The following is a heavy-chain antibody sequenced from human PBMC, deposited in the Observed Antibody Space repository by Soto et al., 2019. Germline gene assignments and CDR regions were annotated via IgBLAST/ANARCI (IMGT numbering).Heavy chain of an antibody. CDR2: IYPSDSDT. CDR1: GYNFAGYW. V-gene: IGHV5-51*01. D-gene: IGHD3-3*01. Sequence: GESLKISCKGSGYNFAGYWIAWVRQMPGKGLELMGIIYPSDSDTRYRPSFQGQVTVSADKSISSAYLQWSSLRASDTAMYYCARGGVSTRTFDYWGQGTPVTVSS. CDR3: ARGGVSTRTFDY. J-gene: IGHJ4*02.